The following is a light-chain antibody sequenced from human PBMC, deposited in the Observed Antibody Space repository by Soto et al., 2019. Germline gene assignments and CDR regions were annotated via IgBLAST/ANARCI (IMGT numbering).Light chain of an antibody. V-gene: IGKV1-5*03. J-gene: IGKJ1*01. Sequence: VDRVTITCRASQSISSWLAWYQQKPGKVPKLLIYQASSLQNGVPARFIGIGSGTEFTLTIRSLKPDDVATDYCQPYTCLWAVGPETKVDIK. CDR1: QSISSW. CDR2: QAS. CDR3: QPYTCLWA.